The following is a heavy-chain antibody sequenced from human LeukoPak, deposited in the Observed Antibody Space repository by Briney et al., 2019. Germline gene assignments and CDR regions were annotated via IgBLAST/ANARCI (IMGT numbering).Heavy chain of an antibody. CDR2: ISSSSSYI. J-gene: IGHJ4*02. D-gene: IGHD5-18*01. CDR3: ARSRGYGDPFDY. CDR1: GFTFSSYS. V-gene: IGHV3-21*01. Sequence: GGSLRLSCAASGFTFSSYSMNWVRQAPGKGLEWVSSISSSSSYIYYADSVKGRFTISRDNAKNSQYLQMNSLRAEDTAVYYCARSRGYGDPFDYWGQGTLVTVSS.